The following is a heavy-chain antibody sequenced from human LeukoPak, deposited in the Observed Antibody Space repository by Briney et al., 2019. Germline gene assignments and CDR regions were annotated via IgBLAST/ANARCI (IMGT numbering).Heavy chain of an antibody. CDR1: GYTFTKYA. V-gene: IGHV3-23*01. CDR3: AKDWEGDNGEYFDY. CDR2: LTASGGGT. D-gene: IGHD4-17*01. J-gene: IGHJ4*02. Sequence: GGSLRPSCVASGYTFTKYAMNWVRQAPGKGLEWVSSLTASGGGTYYADSVKGRFAISRDISKSTLFLQMNSLRAEDTAIYYCAKDWEGDNGEYFDYWGQGTLVTVSS.